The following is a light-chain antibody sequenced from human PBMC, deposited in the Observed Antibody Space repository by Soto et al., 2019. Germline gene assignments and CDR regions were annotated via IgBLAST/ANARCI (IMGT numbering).Light chain of an antibody. CDR1: PSLSSK. CDR2: AAS. J-gene: IGKJ1*01. Sequence: ELVMTQSPATLSLSAGDRATLSCRASPSLSSKLAWYQQKPGQAPRLLISAASSRAADIQDSFSGSGSGTDSTLTIRSLQSEDFAVYYCKQYNNWWTFGQGTKVDIK. CDR3: KQYNNWWT. V-gene: IGKV3D-15*01.